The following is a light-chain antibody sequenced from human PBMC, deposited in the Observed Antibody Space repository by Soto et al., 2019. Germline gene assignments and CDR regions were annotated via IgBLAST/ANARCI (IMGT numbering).Light chain of an antibody. V-gene: IGLV1-40*01. J-gene: IGLJ2*01. CDR2: GNS. Sequence: QSVLTQPPSVSGAPGQRVTISCTGSSSNIGAGYDVHWYQQLPGTAPKLLIYGNSNRPSGVPDRFSGSKSGTSASLAITGLQAEDEADYYCQSYDSSPDVVFGGVTKLTVL. CDR1: SSNIGAGYD. CDR3: QSYDSSPDVV.